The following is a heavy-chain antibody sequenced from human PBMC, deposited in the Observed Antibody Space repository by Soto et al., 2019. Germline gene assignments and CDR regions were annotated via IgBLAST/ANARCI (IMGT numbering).Heavy chain of an antibody. V-gene: IGHV1-69*01. Sequence: QVQLVQSGAEVKKPGSSVKVSCTASGGTFSSYAISWVRQAPGQGLEWMGGIIPIFGTANYAQKFQGRVTITADESTSTAYMEVSSLRSEDTAVYYCARDGGYCSGGSCFLFGYWGQGTLVTVCS. CDR3: ARDGGYCSGGSCFLFGY. CDR2: IIPIFGTA. CDR1: GGTFSSYA. D-gene: IGHD2-15*01. J-gene: IGHJ4*02.